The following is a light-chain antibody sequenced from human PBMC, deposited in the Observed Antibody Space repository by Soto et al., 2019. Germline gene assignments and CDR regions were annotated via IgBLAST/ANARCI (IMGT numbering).Light chain of an antibody. Sequence: QSVVRPPPTVCGAPGQRVAISCTGSSSNIGAGYDVHWYQQLPGTAPKLLIYGNSNRPSGVPDRFSGSKSGTSASLAITGLQAEDEADYYCQSYDSSLSVLYVFGTGTKVTVL. CDR1: SSNIGAGYD. CDR3: QSYDSSLSVLYV. J-gene: IGLJ1*01. V-gene: IGLV1-40*01. CDR2: GNS.